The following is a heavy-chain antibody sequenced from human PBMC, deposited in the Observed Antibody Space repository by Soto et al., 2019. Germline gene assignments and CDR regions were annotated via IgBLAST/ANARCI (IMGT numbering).Heavy chain of an antibody. D-gene: IGHD2-15*01. CDR2: IKEGGSAK. CDR3: ARSLVVVSSWFDP. CDR1: GFTFGNHW. J-gene: IGHJ5*02. Sequence: GGSLRLSCAASGFTFGNHWMNWVRQAPGKGLEWVADIKEGGSAKHYLDSVKGRFTISRDNTKNSLYLQMNSLRAEDTAVYYCARSLVVVSSWFDPWGQGTLVTVSS. V-gene: IGHV3-7*05.